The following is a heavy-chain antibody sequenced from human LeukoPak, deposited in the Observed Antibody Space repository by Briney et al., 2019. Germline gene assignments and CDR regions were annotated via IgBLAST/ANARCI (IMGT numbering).Heavy chain of an antibody. D-gene: IGHD3-10*01. CDR3: ARELGFGSGSFRGMDV. Sequence: ASVKVSCKASGYTFTSYGISWVRQAPGQGLEWMGWISAYNGNTNYAQKLQGRVTMTSDTSTSTGYMELSSLRSEDTAVYYCARELGFGSGSFRGMDVWGQGTTVTVSS. V-gene: IGHV1-18*01. CDR1: GYTFTSYG. J-gene: IGHJ6*02. CDR2: ISAYNGNT.